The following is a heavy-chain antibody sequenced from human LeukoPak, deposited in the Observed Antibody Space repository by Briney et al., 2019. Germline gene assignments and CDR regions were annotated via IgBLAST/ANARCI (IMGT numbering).Heavy chain of an antibody. Sequence: GGSLRLSCAASGFTFRNYVMSWVRQTPEKWLEWVSAITADGGGTNHADSVKGRFTISRDNSKNTLYLQMNSLRAEDTAIYYCAKEASSGNIVTIDCWGQGALVTVSS. D-gene: IGHD1-26*01. CDR2: ITADGGGT. J-gene: IGHJ4*02. CDR1: GFTFRNYV. CDR3: AKEASSGNIVTIDC. V-gene: IGHV3-23*01.